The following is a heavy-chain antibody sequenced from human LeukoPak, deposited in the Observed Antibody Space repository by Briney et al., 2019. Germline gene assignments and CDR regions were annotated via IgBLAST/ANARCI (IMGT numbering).Heavy chain of an antibody. Sequence: GASVRVSCQASGGTFSSYAMSWVRQAPGPGLEWMGGIIPIFGTANYVQQSQGRVTISTDESQSKASMLLSSRSSEDPAVYLCASREYCSSTSCREFDDWGQGTLVTVSS. D-gene: IGHD2-2*01. CDR2: IIPIFGTA. CDR1: GGTFSSYA. J-gene: IGHJ4*02. V-gene: IGHV1-69*05. CDR3: ASREYCSSTSCREFDD.